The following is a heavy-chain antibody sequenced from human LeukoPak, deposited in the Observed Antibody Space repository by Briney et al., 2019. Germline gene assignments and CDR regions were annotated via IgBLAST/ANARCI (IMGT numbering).Heavy chain of an antibody. CDR2: ISSSSCYI. J-gene: IGHJ4*02. Sequence: GGSLRLSCAASGFTFSSYSMNWVRQAPGKGLEWVSSISSSSCYIYYADSVKGRFTISRDNAKNSLYLQMNSLRAEDTAVYYCARDHGSYYDFWSGYSIFDYWGQGTLVTVSS. V-gene: IGHV3-21*01. D-gene: IGHD3-3*01. CDR3: ARDHGSYYDFWSGYSIFDY. CDR1: GFTFSSYS.